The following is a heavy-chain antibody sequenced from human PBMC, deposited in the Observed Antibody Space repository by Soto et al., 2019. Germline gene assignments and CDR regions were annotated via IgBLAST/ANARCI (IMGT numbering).Heavy chain of an antibody. V-gene: IGHV1-69*06. D-gene: IGHD6-6*01. CDR1: GGTFSSYA. Sequence: GASVKVSCKASGGTFSSYAISWVRQAPGQGLEWMGGIIPIFGTANYAQKFQGRVTITADKPTSTAYMELSSLRSEDTAVYYCARPSSPSGYYYYYGMDVWGQGTTVTVSS. CDR2: IIPIFGTA. CDR3: ARPSSPSGYYYYYGMDV. J-gene: IGHJ6*02.